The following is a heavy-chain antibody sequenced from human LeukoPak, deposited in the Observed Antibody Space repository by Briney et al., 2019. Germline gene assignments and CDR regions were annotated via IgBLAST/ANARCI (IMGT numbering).Heavy chain of an antibody. Sequence: ASVKVSCKASGYTFITYYIHWVRQAPGRGLEWMGVINPSGGRTSYAQKFQGRVTMTRDTSTSTVYMELSSLRSEDTAVYHCASKDSSGWYEEAWGQGTLVTVSS. D-gene: IGHD6-19*01. CDR3: ASKDSSGWYEEA. CDR2: INPSGGRT. CDR1: GYTFITYY. V-gene: IGHV1-46*01. J-gene: IGHJ5*02.